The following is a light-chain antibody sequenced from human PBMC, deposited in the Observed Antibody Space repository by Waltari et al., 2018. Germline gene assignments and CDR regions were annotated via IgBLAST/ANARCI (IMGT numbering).Light chain of an antibody. CDR1: SRDVGGLTC. V-gene: IGLV2-14*01. CDR2: EVS. Sequence: QSALTQPASVSGSPGQSITISCTGTSRDVGGLTCVTWYQQYPGKAPKVLISEVSNRPSGVSKRFSGSKSGNTASLTISGLQAEDEADYYCNSCTGSGAYVFGTGTKVTVL. J-gene: IGLJ1*01. CDR3: NSCTGSGAYV.